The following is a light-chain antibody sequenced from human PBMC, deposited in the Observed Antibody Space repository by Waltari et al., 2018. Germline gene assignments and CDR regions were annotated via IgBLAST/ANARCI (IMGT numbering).Light chain of an antibody. Sequence: IVLTQSPDTLSLSPGQRATLSCRASQTINNNFLVWYQQKPGQVPRLLIHGASSRATGFPDRFSGSGSGTDFTLTISRLEPEDVAVYYCQQYDGSILTFGGGTKVEI. J-gene: IGKJ4*01. CDR1: QTINNNF. V-gene: IGKV3-20*01. CDR3: QQYDGSILT. CDR2: GAS.